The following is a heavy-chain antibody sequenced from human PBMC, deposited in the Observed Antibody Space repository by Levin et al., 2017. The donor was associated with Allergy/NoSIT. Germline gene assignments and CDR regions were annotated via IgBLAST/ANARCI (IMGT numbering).Heavy chain of an antibody. CDR3: ARDQMGGGAFDY. Sequence: SVTLSLTCTVSGGSISSYYWSWIRQPPGKGLEWIGYIYYSGSTNYNPSLKSRVTISVDTSKNQFSLKLSSVTAADTAVYYCARDQMGGGAFDYWGQGTLVTVSS. CDR2: IYYSGST. CDR1: GGSISSYY. J-gene: IGHJ4*02. D-gene: IGHD1-26*01. V-gene: IGHV4-59*01.